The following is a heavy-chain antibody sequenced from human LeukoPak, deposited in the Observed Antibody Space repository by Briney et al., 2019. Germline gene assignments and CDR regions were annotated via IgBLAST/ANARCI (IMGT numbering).Heavy chain of an antibody. Sequence: ASVKVSCKASGYTFTGYYMHWVRQAPGQGLEWMGWISTYNGNTNYAQKIQGRVTMTTDTSTSTAYMELRSLRSDDTAVYYCARDLSYYYGSGSYGDYWGQGTLVTVSS. D-gene: IGHD3-10*01. J-gene: IGHJ4*02. CDR3: ARDLSYYYGSGSYGDY. V-gene: IGHV1-18*04. CDR2: ISTYNGNT. CDR1: GYTFTGYY.